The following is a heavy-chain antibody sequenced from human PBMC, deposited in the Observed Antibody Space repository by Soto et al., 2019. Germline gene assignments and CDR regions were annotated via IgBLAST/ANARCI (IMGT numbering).Heavy chain of an antibody. J-gene: IGHJ4*02. Sequence: PSETLSLTCTVSGGSISSGDYYWSWIRQPPGKGLEWIGYIYYSGSTYYNPSLKSRVTISVDTSKNQFSLKLSSVTAADTAVYYCARDDHGDFIFDYWGQRTLVTVSS. V-gene: IGHV4-30-4*01. CDR2: IYYSGST. D-gene: IGHD4-17*01. CDR1: GGSISSGDYY. CDR3: ARDDHGDFIFDY.